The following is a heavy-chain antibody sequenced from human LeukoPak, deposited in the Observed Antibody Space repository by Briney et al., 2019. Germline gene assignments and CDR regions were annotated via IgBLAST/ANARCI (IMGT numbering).Heavy chain of an antibody. V-gene: IGHV3-23*01. Sequence: GVSLRLSCAASGFTFSSSAMSWLRESPGKGLEWVSAISNNGGYTYYADSAQGRLTIYRNNSKSTQCLQMNKLTDEDTAVYYCAKQLGYCSDCSCYFPYWGQGTLVTVSS. CDR2: ISNNGGYT. J-gene: IGHJ4*02. D-gene: IGHD2-15*01. CDR1: GFTFSSSA. CDR3: AKQLGYCSDCSCYFPY.